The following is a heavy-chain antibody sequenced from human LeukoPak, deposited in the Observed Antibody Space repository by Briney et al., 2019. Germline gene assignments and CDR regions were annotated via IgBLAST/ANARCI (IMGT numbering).Heavy chain of an antibody. Sequence: GGSLRLSCAASGFTFSSYGMHWVRQAPGKGLEWVAVIWYDGSNKYYADSVKGRFTISRDNSKNTLYLQMNSLRAEDTAVYYCAKSGQYGGPAFDIWGQGTMVTVSS. CDR1: GFTFSSYG. D-gene: IGHD4-23*01. J-gene: IGHJ3*02. CDR2: IWYDGSNK. V-gene: IGHV3-30*02. CDR3: AKSGQYGGPAFDI.